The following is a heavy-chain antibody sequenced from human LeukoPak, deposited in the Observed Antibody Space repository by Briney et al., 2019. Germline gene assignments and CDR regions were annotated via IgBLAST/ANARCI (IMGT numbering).Heavy chain of an antibody. CDR3: AKLIVATIIDY. CDR2: ISGSGGST. CDR1: GFTFNNYA. V-gene: IGHV3-23*01. J-gene: IGHJ4*02. Sequence: GGSLRLSCAASGFTFNNYAMNWVRQAPGKGLEWVSAISGSGGSTYYADSVKGRFTISRDNSKNTLYLQMNSLRAEDTAVYYCAKLIVATIIDYWGQGTLVTVSS. D-gene: IGHD5-12*01.